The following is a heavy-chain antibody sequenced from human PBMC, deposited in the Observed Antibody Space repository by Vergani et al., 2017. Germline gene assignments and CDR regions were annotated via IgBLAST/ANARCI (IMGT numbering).Heavy chain of an antibody. J-gene: IGHJ4*02. CDR1: GFTFSSYG. CDR2: ISYDGSNK. V-gene: IGHV3-30*18. CDR3: AKGGCSGGSCYSDY. D-gene: IGHD2-15*01. Sequence: QVQLVESGGGVVQPGRSLRLSCAASGFTFSSYGLHWVRQAPGKGLEGVAVISYDGSNKYYADSVTGRFTISRDNSKNTRYLQMNSLRAEDTAVYYCAKGGCSGGSCYSDYWGQGTLVTVSS.